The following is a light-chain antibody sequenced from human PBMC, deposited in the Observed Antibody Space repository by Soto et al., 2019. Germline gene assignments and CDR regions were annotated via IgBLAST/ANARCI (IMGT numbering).Light chain of an antibody. CDR3: QQRSNWPA. CDR2: DAS. Sequence: EIGVSQSPATLSVSVGERATISCRASQSLSSNYLAWYQQKPGQAPRLLIYDASIRATGIPARFSGSGSGTDFTPTISSLEPEDFAVYYCQQRSNWPAVGGGTKVDIK. V-gene: IGKV3-11*01. CDR1: QSLSSNY. J-gene: IGKJ4*01.